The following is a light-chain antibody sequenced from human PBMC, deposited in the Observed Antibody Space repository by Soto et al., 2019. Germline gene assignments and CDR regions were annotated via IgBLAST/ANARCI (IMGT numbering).Light chain of an antibody. CDR3: QQYGTSEII. J-gene: IGKJ5*01. Sequence: EILFTQSPATLSLSPGERATLSCRASQSVSSHLAWYQQKPGQAPRLLIYDTSSRATGVPDRYSASGSGTDFTLTISRLEPEDFAVFFCQQYGTSEIIFGQGTRLEIK. CDR2: DTS. CDR1: QSVSSH. V-gene: IGKV3-20*01.